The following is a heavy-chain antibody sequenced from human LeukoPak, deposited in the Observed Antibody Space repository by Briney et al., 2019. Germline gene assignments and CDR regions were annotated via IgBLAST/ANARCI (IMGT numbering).Heavy chain of an antibody. CDR2: ISNSGATI. CDR3: ATWHYYGSGSYYGMDV. CDR1: GFAFSGDN. J-gene: IGHJ6*04. D-gene: IGHD3-10*01. Sequence: GGSLRLSCAASGFAFSGDNMNWVRQAPGKGLEWVSYISNSGATIYYADSVKGRFTISRDNAKKSLYLQMNSLRAEDTAVYYCATWHYYGSGSYYGMDVWGKGTTVTVSS. V-gene: IGHV3-48*04.